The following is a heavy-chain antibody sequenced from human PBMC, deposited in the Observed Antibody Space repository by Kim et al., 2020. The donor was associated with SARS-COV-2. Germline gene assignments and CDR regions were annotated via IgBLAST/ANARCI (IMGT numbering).Heavy chain of an antibody. J-gene: IGHJ4*02. V-gene: IGHV3-48*03. CDR3: ARGIVVITNRR. CDR1: GFTFSSYE. Sequence: GGSLRLSCAASGFTFSSYEMNWVRQAPGKGLEWVSYISSSGSTIYYADSVKGRFTISRDNAKNSLYLQMNSLRAEDTAVYYCARGIVVITNRRWGQGTLVTVSS. D-gene: IGHD3-22*01. CDR2: ISSSGSTI.